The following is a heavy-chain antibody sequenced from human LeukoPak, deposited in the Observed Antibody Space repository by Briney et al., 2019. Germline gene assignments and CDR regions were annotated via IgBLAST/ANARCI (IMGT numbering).Heavy chain of an antibody. CDR3: ATRGYSYDDFDY. CDR2: ISGSGGST. J-gene: IGHJ4*02. D-gene: IGHD5-18*01. CDR1: GFTFSSNA. Sequence: AGGSLRLSCAASGFTFSSNAMSWVRQAPGKGLEWVSAISGSGGSTYYADSVKGRFTTSRDNSKNTLYLQMNSLRAEDTAVYYCATRGYSYDDFDYWGQGTLVTVSS. V-gene: IGHV3-23*01.